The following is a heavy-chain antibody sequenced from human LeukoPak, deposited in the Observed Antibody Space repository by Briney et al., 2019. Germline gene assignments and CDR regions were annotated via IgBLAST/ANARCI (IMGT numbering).Heavy chain of an antibody. CDR1: GYTFTGYY. D-gene: IGHD4-17*01. CDR3: ATLEPEPGDFGGLAY. CDR2: INPNSGGT. J-gene: IGHJ4*02. Sequence: ASVKVSCKASGYTFTGYYMHWVRQAPGQGLEWMGWINPNSGGTNYAQKFQGRVTMTRDTSISTAYMELSSPYFEDTAVYYCATLEPEPGDFGGLAYWGQGTLVTVSS. V-gene: IGHV1-2*02.